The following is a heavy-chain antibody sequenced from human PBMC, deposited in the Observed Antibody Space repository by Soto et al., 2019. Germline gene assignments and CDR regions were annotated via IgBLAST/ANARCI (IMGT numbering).Heavy chain of an antibody. CDR1: LGSISIENYL. CDR3: ARDSSGYDLWGDGMDV. J-gene: IGHJ6*01. V-gene: IGHV4-30-4*01. CDR2: IDYSGMT. Sequence: SETLSLTGTFGLGSISIENYLRTWIRQSPGKGLEWIGKIDYSGMTYYSPSLKSRVTISVDTYKKQFSLKLNSVTAADTAVYYCARDSSGYDLWGDGMDVWGQGTTVTVSS. D-gene: IGHD5-12*01.